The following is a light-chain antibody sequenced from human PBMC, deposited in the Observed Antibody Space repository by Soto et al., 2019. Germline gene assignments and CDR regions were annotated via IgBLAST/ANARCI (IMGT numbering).Light chain of an antibody. CDR1: SSDVGSYNL. CDR2: EGN. CDR3: CSYARSSSYV. J-gene: IGLJ1*01. Sequence: QSALTQPASVSGSPGQSITISCTGTSSDVGSYNLVSWYQQHPGKAPKLMMYEGNKRPSGVSNRFSGSKSGNTASLTISGLQAEDEADYYCCSYARSSSYVFGNGTKLTVL. V-gene: IGLV2-23*01.